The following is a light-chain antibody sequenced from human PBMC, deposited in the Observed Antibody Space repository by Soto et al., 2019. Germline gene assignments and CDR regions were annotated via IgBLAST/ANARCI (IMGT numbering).Light chain of an antibody. CDR3: QQYNYWPQYT. J-gene: IGKJ2*01. CDR1: QSVSSN. CDR2: AAS. Sequence: EIVLTQSPATLSVSPGERATLSCRASQSVSSNLAWYQQKPGQAPRLLIYAASSRATGIAARFSGSGSGTEFTLTITSLQSEDFAVYFCQQYNYWPQYTFGQGTKLEIK. V-gene: IGKV3-15*01.